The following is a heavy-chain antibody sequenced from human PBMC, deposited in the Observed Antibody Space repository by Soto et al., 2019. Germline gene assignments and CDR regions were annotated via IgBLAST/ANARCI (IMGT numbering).Heavy chain of an antibody. D-gene: IGHD4-17*01. CDR2: IWYDGSNK. CDR3: ARDDGDYDWYFDL. V-gene: IGHV3-33*01. J-gene: IGHJ2*01. CDR1: GFTFSSYG. Sequence: QVQLVESGGGVVQPGRSLRLSCAASGFTFSSYGMHWVRQAPGKGLEWVAVIWYDGSNKYYADSVKGRFTISRDNSKNTLYLQMNSLRAEDTAVCYCARDDGDYDWYFDLWGRGTLVTVSS.